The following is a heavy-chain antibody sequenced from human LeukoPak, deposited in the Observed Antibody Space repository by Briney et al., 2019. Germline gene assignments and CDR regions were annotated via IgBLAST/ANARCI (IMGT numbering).Heavy chain of an antibody. J-gene: IGHJ6*02. D-gene: IGHD2-15*01. Sequence: KPSETLSLTCIVSGGSISSSNNYWGWIRQPPGKGLEWIGYIYYSGSTNYNPSLKSRVTISVDTSKNQFSLKLSSVTAADTAVYYCARVVAPYYYYGMDVWGQGTTVTVSS. V-gene: IGHV4-61*05. CDR1: GGSISSSNNY. CDR3: ARVVAPYYYYGMDV. CDR2: IYYSGST.